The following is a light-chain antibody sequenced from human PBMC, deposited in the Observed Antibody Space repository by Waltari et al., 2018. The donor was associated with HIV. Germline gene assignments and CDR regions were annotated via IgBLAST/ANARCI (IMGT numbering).Light chain of an antibody. CDR2: DDS. CDR3: QVWERFSDQAV. J-gene: IGLJ2*01. V-gene: IGLV3-21*01. Sequence: SYVLTQPPSVSVAPGKTASIICEGNNIGGKSVHWYQQKPGQGPVLVIYDDSDRSSGILERFSGSNSGNAATLTISRVEAGDEADYHCQVWERFSDQAVFGGGTKLTVL. CDR1: NIGGKS.